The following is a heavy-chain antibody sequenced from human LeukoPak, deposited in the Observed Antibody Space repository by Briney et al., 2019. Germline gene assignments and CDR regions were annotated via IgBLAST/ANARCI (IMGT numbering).Heavy chain of an antibody. CDR3: ARGIAATGTLLDY. J-gene: IGHJ4*02. CDR1: GGSISSYY. Sequence: SETLSLTCTVSGGSISSYYWSWIRQPPGKGLEWIGYIYYSGSTNYNPSLKSRVTISVDTSKNQFSLKLSSVTAADTAVYYCARGIAATGTLLDYWGQGTLVTVSS. D-gene: IGHD6-13*01. CDR2: IYYSGST. V-gene: IGHV4-59*01.